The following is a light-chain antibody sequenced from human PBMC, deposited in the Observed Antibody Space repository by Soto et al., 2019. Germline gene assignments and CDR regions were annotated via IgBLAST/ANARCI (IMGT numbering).Light chain of an antibody. CDR3: QHSYSTLPWT. CDR1: QSISSY. CDR2: AAS. V-gene: IGKV1-39*01. J-gene: IGKJ1*01. Sequence: DIQMTQSPSSLSASVGDRVTITCRASQSISSYLNWYQQKPGKAPKLLIYAASSFQSGVPSRFSGSGTGTDFTLTISSLQPEDFATYYCQHSYSTLPWTFGQGTKVEIK.